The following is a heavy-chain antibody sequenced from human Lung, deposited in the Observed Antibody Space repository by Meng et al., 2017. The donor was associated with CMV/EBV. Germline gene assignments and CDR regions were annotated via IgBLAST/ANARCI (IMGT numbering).Heavy chain of an antibody. V-gene: IGHV3-72*01. CDR1: GFTFSDHH. CDR2: IKKKADSYTT. CDR3: ADLAEAFGMDV. Sequence: SCAASGFTFSDHHMDRVRQAPGRGLEWVGEIKKKADSYTTHYAASVKGRFTISRDDSKNSVYLQLSSLKTEDSAVYYCADLAEAFGMDVWGQGTTVTVSS. D-gene: IGHD6-19*01. J-gene: IGHJ6*02.